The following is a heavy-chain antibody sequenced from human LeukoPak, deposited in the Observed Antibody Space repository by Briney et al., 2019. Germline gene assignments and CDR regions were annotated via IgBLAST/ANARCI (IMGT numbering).Heavy chain of an antibody. V-gene: IGHV4-39*07. Sequence: SETLSLTCTVSGGSISSSSYYWGWIRQPPGKGLEWIGSIYYSGSIYYNACLKSRVTISVDTSKNQFSLKLSSVTVADTGVYYCALGFLGELFNPWGQGSLVTVSS. D-gene: IGHD3-16*01. CDR3: ALGFLGELFNP. CDR1: GGSISSSSYY. J-gene: IGHJ4*02. CDR2: IYYSGSI.